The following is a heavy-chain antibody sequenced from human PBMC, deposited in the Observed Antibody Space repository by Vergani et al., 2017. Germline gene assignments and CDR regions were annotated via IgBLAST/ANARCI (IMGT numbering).Heavy chain of an antibody. CDR2: IYHTGSA. Sequence: QVQLLESGPGLLKPSETLSLTCSVSGYSITSGYYWGWIRQHPGRGLEWIGSIYHTGSAYYNPSLKSRVTVSVDTSMNQVSLKLNSVTAADTAVSYCVRPVALWFEVTKDGGWFDPWGQGTLVTVTS. CDR1: GYSITSGYY. D-gene: IGHD3-10*01. J-gene: IGHJ5*02. CDR3: VRPVALWFEVTKDGGWFDP. V-gene: IGHV4-38-2*01.